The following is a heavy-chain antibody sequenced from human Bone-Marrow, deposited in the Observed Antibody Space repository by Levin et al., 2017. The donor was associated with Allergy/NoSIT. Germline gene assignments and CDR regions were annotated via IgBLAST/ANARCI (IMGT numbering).Heavy chain of an antibody. CDR1: GFIFRNYA. V-gene: IGHV3-23*01. Sequence: GESLKISCAASGFIFRNYAMNWVRQAPGKGLEWDSQISGSGGNTHYADSVKGRFTISRDNSKNTLYLQMNSLRVEDTAVYYCAGYDTSAYHSPFDYWGQGTLVTVSS. CDR3: AGYDTSAYHSPFDY. D-gene: IGHD3-22*01. CDR2: ISGSGGNT. J-gene: IGHJ4*02.